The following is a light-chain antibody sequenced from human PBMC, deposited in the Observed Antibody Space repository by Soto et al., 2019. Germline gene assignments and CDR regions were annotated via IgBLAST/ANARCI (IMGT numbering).Light chain of an antibody. CDR3: QQYNSYST. CDR2: DAS. Sequence: DIQMTQSPSTLSASVGDRVTITCRASQSISSWLAWYQQKPGKAPKLLIYDASNLESGVPSRFSGSGSGTEFTLTISGLQPDDLATYYCQQYNSYSTFGQGTKVEI. J-gene: IGKJ1*01. V-gene: IGKV1-5*01. CDR1: QSISSW.